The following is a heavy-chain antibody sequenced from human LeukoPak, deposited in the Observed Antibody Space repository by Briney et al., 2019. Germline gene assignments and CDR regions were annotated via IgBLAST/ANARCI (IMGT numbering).Heavy chain of an antibody. J-gene: IGHJ5*02. CDR1: GGSISSSSYY. V-gene: IGHV4-39*01. CDR3: ARGAITMVRGAAEGWFDP. CDR2: IYYSGST. D-gene: IGHD3-10*01. Sequence: TSETLSLTCTVSGGSISSSSYYWGWIRQPPGKGLEWIGSIYYSGSTYYNPSLKSRVTISVDTSKNQFSLKLSSVTAADTAVYYCARGAITMVRGAAEGWFDPWGQGTLVTVSS.